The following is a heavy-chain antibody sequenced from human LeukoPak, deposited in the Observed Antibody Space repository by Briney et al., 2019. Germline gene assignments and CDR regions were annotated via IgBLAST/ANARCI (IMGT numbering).Heavy chain of an antibody. Sequence: TSETLSLTCTVSSGSISSADYYWSWIRQPPGKGLEWIGHIYYTGSTNFHPSLKSRVTLSLDTSKNQLSLKLSSVTAADTAVYYCARHGKGVTYFYTFDIWGQGTVVAVSS. J-gene: IGHJ3*02. D-gene: IGHD2/OR15-2a*01. CDR2: IYYTGST. CDR3: ARHGKGVTYFYTFDI. V-gene: IGHV4-30-4*01. CDR1: SGSISSADYY.